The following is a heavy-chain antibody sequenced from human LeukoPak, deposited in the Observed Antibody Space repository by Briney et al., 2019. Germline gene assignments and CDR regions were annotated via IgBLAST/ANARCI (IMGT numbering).Heavy chain of an antibody. D-gene: IGHD6-19*01. V-gene: IGHV3-23*01. CDR2: INNRGGIT. CDR1: GLSFRGNA. J-gene: IGHJ4*02. Sequence: GGSLGLSFAASGLSFRGNAMSGVGQGPGKGLEWASVINNRGGITYYADSLKGRFTISRDNSKNTLYLQMNSLRGEDTAVYYCATPSDSSGWYGVWGQGTLVTVSS. CDR3: ATPSDSSGWYGV.